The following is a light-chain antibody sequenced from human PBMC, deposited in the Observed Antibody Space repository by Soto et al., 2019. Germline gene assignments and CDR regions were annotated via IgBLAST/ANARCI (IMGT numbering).Light chain of an antibody. V-gene: IGKV1-5*03. Sequence: DIQMTQSPSTLSGSVGDRVTITCRASQTISSWLAWYQQKPGKAPKLLNYKASTLKSGVPSRFSGSRSGTEFTLTISSLQPDDFATYYCQHYNSYSEAFGQGTKVELK. CDR3: QHYNSYSEA. CDR2: KAS. CDR1: QTISSW. J-gene: IGKJ1*01.